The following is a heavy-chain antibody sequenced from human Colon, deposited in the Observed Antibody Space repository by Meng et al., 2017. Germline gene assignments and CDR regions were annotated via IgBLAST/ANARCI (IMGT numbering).Heavy chain of an antibody. CDR2: ISHDGTSK. CDR1: AFTCSSLA. V-gene: IGHV3-30-3*01. J-gene: IGHJ4*02. D-gene: IGHD5-18*01. Sequence: HLVESGGGVVQPWKSLRLSCAVSAFTCSSLAMQWVRQTPGRGLEWVAVISHDGTSKFYAASVKGRFTISRDNSKNTLFLEMSSLRPEDTAVYYCARSYYSDGRGYFDNWGQGTLVTVSS. CDR3: ARSYYSDGRGYFDN.